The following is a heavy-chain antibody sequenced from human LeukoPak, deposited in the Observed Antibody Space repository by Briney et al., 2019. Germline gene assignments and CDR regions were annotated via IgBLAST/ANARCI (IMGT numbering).Heavy chain of an antibody. Sequence: GGSLRLSCAASGFTFSSYAISWVRQAPGKGLEWVSDISGSGGSTYYADSVKGRFTISRDNSKNTLYLQMNSLRAEDTAVYYCAKVPRYYYDSSDYWGQGTLVTVSS. CDR2: ISGSGGST. CDR1: GFTFSSYA. D-gene: IGHD3-22*01. V-gene: IGHV3-23*01. J-gene: IGHJ4*02. CDR3: AKVPRYYYDSSDY.